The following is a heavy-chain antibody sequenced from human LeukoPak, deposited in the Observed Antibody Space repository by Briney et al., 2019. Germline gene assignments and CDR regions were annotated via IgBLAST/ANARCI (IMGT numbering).Heavy chain of an antibody. CDR1: GGSISSYY. J-gene: IGHJ4*02. CDR3: ARVSTDYYDSSGYYNRRYFDY. D-gene: IGHD3-22*01. CDR2: IYYSGST. Sequence: SETLSLTCTVSGGSISSYYWSWLRQPPGKGLEWIGYIYYSGSTNYNPSLTSRVTISVDTSKNQFSLKLSSVTAADTAVYYCARVSTDYYDSSGYYNRRYFDYWGQGTLVTVSS. V-gene: IGHV4-59*01.